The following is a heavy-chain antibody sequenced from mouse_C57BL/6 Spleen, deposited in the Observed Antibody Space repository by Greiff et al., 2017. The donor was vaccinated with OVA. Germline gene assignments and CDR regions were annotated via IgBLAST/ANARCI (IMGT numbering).Heavy chain of an antibody. Sequence: VQRVESGAELVRPGASVKLSCKASGYTFTDYYINWVKQRPGQGLEWIARIYPGSGNTYYNEKFKGKATLTAEKSSSTAYMQLSSLTSEDSAVYFCARCFITTVVDAMDYWGQGTSVTVSS. CDR3: ARCFITTVVDAMDY. CDR2: IYPGSGNT. J-gene: IGHJ4*01. V-gene: IGHV1-76*01. D-gene: IGHD1-1*01. CDR1: GYTFTDYY.